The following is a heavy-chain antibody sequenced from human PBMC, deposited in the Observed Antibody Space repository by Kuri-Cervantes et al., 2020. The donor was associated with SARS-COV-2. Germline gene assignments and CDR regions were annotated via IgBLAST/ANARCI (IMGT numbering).Heavy chain of an antibody. J-gene: IGHJ3*02. CDR3: ARLVFVDAFDT. CDR2: ISSDSSHT. V-gene: IGHV3-11*06. D-gene: IGHD2-2*01. Sequence: GGSLRLSCAASGYTFIYSHMSWIRQAPGKGLEWVSYISSDSSHTNNAESVKGRFTISRDNAKNSLYLQMNSLRAEDTAVCYCARLVFVDAFDTWGQGTMVTVSS. CDR1: GYTFIYSH.